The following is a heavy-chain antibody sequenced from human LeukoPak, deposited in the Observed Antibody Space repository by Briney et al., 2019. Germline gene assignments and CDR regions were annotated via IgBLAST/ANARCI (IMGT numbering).Heavy chain of an antibody. Sequence: GGSLRLSCAASGFTFDDYGMSWVRQAPGKGLEWVSGINWNGGSTGYADSVKGRFTITRDNGKSSLYLQMNSLRAEDTALYYCARDRGRTYYYDLDFWGQGTLVTVSS. CDR3: ARDRGRTYYYDLDF. CDR1: GFTFDDYG. J-gene: IGHJ4*02. D-gene: IGHD3-22*01. CDR2: INWNGGST. V-gene: IGHV3-20*04.